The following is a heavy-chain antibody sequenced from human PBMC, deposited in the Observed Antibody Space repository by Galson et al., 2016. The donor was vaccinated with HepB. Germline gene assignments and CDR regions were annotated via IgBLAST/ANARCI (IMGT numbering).Heavy chain of an antibody. Sequence: SLRLSCAASGFTFSSHWMHWVRQAPGKGLMCVSRLKSDGTSTYYADSVKGRFTISRDNAKNTLYLQMNSLGAEDTAVYYCRIGTAGIDYWGQGTLVTVSS. CDR3: RIGTAGIDY. V-gene: IGHV3-74*01. J-gene: IGHJ4*02. CDR1: GFTFSSHW. D-gene: IGHD6-13*01. CDR2: LKSDGTST.